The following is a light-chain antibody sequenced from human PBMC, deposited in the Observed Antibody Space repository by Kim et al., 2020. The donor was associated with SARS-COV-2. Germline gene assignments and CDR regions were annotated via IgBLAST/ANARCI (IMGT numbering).Light chain of an antibody. CDR1: SSTIGADYH. J-gene: IGLJ2*01. V-gene: IGLV1-40*01. CDR2: GNN. Sequence: QSVLTQPPSVSGAPGQRVTIACTGSSSTIGADYHIHWYQQLPGTAPKLLIYGNNNRPSGVPDRFAASKSGTSASLVITGLQAEDEADYYCQSYDSRLWVFGGGTQLTFL. CDR3: QSYDSRLWV.